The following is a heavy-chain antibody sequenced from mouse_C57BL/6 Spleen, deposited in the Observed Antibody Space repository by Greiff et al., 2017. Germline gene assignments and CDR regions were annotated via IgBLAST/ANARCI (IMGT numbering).Heavy chain of an antibody. Sequence: EVKLVESGGGLVKPGGSLKLSCAASGFTFSDYGMHWVRQAPEKGLEWVAYISSGSSTIYYADTVKGRFTISRENAKTPLFLQMTSLRSEDTAMYYCARTYYDYDGAWFAYWGQGTLVTVSA. D-gene: IGHD2-4*01. CDR1: GFTFSDYG. CDR3: ARTYYDYDGAWFAY. V-gene: IGHV5-17*01. J-gene: IGHJ3*01. CDR2: ISSGSSTI.